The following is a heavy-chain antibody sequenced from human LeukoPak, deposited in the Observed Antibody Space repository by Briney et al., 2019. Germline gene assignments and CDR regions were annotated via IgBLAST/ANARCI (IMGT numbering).Heavy chain of an antibody. V-gene: IGHV1-69*01. CDR3: ATDLYDSSGYYSSSPYNWFDP. D-gene: IGHD3-22*01. CDR1: GGTFSSYA. Sequence: ASVTVSCKASGGTFSSYAISWVRQAPGQGLEWMGGIIPIFGTANYAHKFRGRVTITADESTSTAYMELSSLRSEDTAVYYCATDLYDSSGYYSSSPYNWFDPWGQGTLVTVSS. J-gene: IGHJ5*02. CDR2: IIPIFGTA.